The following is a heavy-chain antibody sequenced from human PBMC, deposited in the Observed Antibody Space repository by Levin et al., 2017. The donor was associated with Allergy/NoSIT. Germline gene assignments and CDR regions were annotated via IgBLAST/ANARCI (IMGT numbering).Heavy chain of an antibody. CDR2: ISSSSIYI. Sequence: ASVKVSCAASGFTFSSYIMNWVRQAPGKGLEWVSSISSSSIYIYYADSVKGRFTISRDNAKNSLYLQMNSLRAEDTAIYYCARGAAAAGSDYWGQGTLVTVSS. J-gene: IGHJ4*02. CDR1: GFTFSSYI. V-gene: IGHV3-21*01. CDR3: ARGAAAAGSDY. D-gene: IGHD6-13*01.